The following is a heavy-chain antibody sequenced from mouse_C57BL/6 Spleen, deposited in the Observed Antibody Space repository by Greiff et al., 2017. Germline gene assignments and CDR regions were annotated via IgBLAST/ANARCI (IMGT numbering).Heavy chain of an antibody. CDR2: INPNYGTT. J-gene: IGHJ4*01. V-gene: IGHV1-39*01. Sequence: SGPELVKPGASVKISCKASGYSFTDYNMNWVKQSNGKSLEWIGVINPNYGTTSYNQKFKGKATLTVDQSSSTAYMQLNSLTSEDSAVYYCARSAFITTVVGGSYYAMDYWGQGTSVTVSS. CDR1: GYSFTDYN. CDR3: ARSAFITTVVGGSYYAMDY. D-gene: IGHD1-1*01.